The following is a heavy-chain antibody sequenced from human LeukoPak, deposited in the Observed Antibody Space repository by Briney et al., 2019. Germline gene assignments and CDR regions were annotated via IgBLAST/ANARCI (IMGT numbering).Heavy chain of an antibody. J-gene: IGHJ4*02. Sequence: GRSLRLSCAASGFTFSSYSMDWVRQAPGKGLEWVSSISSSSSYIYYADSVKGQFTISRDNAKDLVYLQMNSRRAEDTAVYYCARVEIVVVPAARPEYWGQGTLVTVSS. CDR2: ISSSSSYI. D-gene: IGHD2-2*01. CDR3: ARVEIVVVPAARPEY. V-gene: IGHV3-21*01. CDR1: GFTFSSYS.